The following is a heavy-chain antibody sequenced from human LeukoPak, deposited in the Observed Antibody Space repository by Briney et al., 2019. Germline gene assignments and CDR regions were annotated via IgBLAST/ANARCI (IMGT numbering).Heavy chain of an antibody. CDR2: ISYDGSNK. J-gene: IGHJ4*02. CDR3: ARDSAKGYSYGDY. CDR1: GFTFSSYA. V-gene: IGHV3-30*04. Sequence: PGGSLRLSCAASGFTFSSYAMHWVRQAPGKGLEWVAVISYDGSNKYYADSVKGRFTISRDNSKNTLYLQMNSLRAEDTAVYYCARDSAKGYSYGDYWGQGTLVTVSS. D-gene: IGHD5-18*01.